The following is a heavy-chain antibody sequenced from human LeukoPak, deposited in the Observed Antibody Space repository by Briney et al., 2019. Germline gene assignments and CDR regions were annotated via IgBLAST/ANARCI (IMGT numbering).Heavy chain of an antibody. Sequence: GGSLRLPCAASGFTFSSYWMHWVRQAPGKGLVWVAVIWYDGSNKYYADSVKGRFTISRDNSKNTLYLQMNSLRAEDTAVYYCAREGRYCSSTSCYQDVWGQGTTVTVSS. V-gene: IGHV3-33*08. CDR1: GFTFSSYW. CDR2: IWYDGSNK. CDR3: AREGRYCSSTSCYQDV. D-gene: IGHD2-2*01. J-gene: IGHJ6*02.